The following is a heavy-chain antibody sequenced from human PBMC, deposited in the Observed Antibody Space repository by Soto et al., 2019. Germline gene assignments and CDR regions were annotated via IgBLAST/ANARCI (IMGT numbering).Heavy chain of an antibody. V-gene: IGHV1-18*01. CDR3: ARAFCSGGSCYLDY. Sequence: QVQLVQSGGEVKKPGAAVKVSCKASGYTFTTFGIGWVRQAPGQGLEWMGWISAYSGTTEYPEKLQGRVTMTIDTSTSTTYMELRRLRSDDTAVYYCARAFCSGGSCYLDYWGQGALVTVSS. CDR2: ISAYSGTT. D-gene: IGHD2-15*01. CDR1: GYTFTTFG. J-gene: IGHJ4*02.